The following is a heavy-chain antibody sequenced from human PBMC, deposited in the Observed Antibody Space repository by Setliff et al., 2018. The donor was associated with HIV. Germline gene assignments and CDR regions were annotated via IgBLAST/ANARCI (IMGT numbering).Heavy chain of an antibody. J-gene: IGHJ5*02. CDR2: IFASGSS. D-gene: IGHD3-10*01. V-gene: IGHV4-4*09. CDR1: GGSISSYC. CDR3: ARRIDNSGSLPAKNWFDT. Sequence: ASETLSLTCTVSGGSISSYCWNWIRQPPGKGLEWIGYIFASGSSLYNPSLQSRVSISIDTSKNQFSLNLSSVTAADTAVYYCARRIDNSGSLPAKNWFDTWGQGRLVTVSS.